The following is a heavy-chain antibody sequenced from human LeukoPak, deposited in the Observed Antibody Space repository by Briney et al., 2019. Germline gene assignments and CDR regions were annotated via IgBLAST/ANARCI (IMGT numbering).Heavy chain of an antibody. V-gene: IGHV1-8*03. CDR1: GYTFTSYD. CDR2: MNPNSGNT. CDR3: ARTGAPHNWLDP. J-gene: IGHJ5*02. Sequence: ASVKVSCKASGYTFTSYDINWVRQATGQGLGWMGWMNPNSGNTGYAQKFQGRVTITRNISISTAYMELSRLRSEDTAVYYCARTGAPHNWLDPRGQGTLVTVSS.